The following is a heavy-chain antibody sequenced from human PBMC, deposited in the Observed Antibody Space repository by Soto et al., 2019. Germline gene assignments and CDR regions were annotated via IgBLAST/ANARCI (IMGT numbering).Heavy chain of an antibody. V-gene: IGHV1-2*04. D-gene: IGHD6-13*01. J-gene: IGHJ5*02. Sequence: ASVKVSCKASGYTFTGYYMHWVRQAPGRGLEWMGWINPNSGGTNYAQKFQGWVTMTRDTSISTAYMELSRLRSDDTAVYYCARGYSSSWYSPQNWFDPWGQGTLVTVSS. CDR1: GYTFTGYY. CDR3: ARGYSSSWYSPQNWFDP. CDR2: INPNSGGT.